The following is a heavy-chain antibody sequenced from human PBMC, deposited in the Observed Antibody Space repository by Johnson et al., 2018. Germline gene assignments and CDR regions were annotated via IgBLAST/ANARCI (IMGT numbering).Heavy chain of an antibody. CDR1: GFTFSSYD. V-gene: IGHV3-23*04. CDR3: AKDGSGYCTNCLCFAPMDV. Sequence: EVQLVESGGGLVQPGGSLRLSCAASGFTFSSYDMHWVRQATGKGLEWVSAISGSGGSTYYADSVKGRFTISRDNSKNTLYLQMNSLRAEDTAVYYGAKDGSGYCTNCLCFAPMDVWGQGTTVTVSS. D-gene: IGHD2-8*01. J-gene: IGHJ6*02. CDR2: ISGSGGST.